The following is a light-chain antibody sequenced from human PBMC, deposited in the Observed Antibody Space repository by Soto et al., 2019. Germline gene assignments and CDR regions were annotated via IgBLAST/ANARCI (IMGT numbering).Light chain of an antibody. CDR3: SSYTSSSTVV. CDR1: NSDVGGYNY. CDR2: DVT. Sequence: QSVLTQPASVSGSPGQSITISCTGTNSDVGGYNYVSWYQQHPGKALKLMIYDVTNRPSGVSNRFSGSRSGNTASLTISGLQAEDEADYYCSSYTSSSTVVFGGGTKLTVL. J-gene: IGLJ2*01. V-gene: IGLV2-14*01.